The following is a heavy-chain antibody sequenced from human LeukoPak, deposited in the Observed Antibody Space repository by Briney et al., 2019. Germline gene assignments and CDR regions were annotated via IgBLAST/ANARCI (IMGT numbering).Heavy chain of an antibody. CDR3: ARGRYCSGGSCYFDY. Sequence: PGRSLRLSCAASGFTFSSYSMNWVRQAPGKGLEWVSSISSSSSYIYYADSVKGRFTISRDNAKNSLYLQMNSLRAEDTAVYYCARGRYCSGGSCYFDYWGQGTLVTVSS. V-gene: IGHV3-21*01. D-gene: IGHD2-15*01. CDR2: ISSSSSYI. J-gene: IGHJ4*02. CDR1: GFTFSSYS.